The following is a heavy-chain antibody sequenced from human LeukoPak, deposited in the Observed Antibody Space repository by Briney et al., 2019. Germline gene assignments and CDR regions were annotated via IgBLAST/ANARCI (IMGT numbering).Heavy chain of an antibody. J-gene: IGHJ4*02. CDR2: VKEDGTTK. Sequence: QPGGSLRLSCAASGFSFTNYWMSWVRQAPGKGLEWVANVKEDGTTKQYVDSVKGRFTISRDNAKNSLYLQMDSLRAEDTAVYYCVSQEVVPHWSQGTLVSVSS. CDR1: GFSFTNYW. D-gene: IGHD2-15*01. V-gene: IGHV3-7*01. CDR3: VSQEVVPH.